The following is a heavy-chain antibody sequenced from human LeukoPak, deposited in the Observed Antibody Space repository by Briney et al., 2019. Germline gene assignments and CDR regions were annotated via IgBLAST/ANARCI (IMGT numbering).Heavy chain of an antibody. V-gene: IGHV3-7*01. Sequence: GGSLRLSCAASGFTFSSYWMSWIRQAPGKRLEWVANINQNGSEKYYVDSVKGRFIISRDNARNSLFLPLNTLTAEATAIYYCVREGAYSTSSPAGYWGQGTLVSVYS. CDR1: GFTFSSYW. CDR2: INQNGSEK. CDR3: VREGAYSTSSPAGY. J-gene: IGHJ4*02. D-gene: IGHD6-6*01.